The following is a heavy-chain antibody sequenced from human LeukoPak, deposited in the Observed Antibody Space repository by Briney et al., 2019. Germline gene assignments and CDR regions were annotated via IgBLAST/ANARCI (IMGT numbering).Heavy chain of an antibody. V-gene: IGHV3-30*18. CDR2: ISYDGSNK. CDR1: GFTFSSYG. J-gene: IGHJ6*02. D-gene: IGHD3-22*01. CDR3: AKEKESSSGYLRFRGMDV. Sequence: PGGSLRLSCAASGFTFSSYGMPWVRQAPGKGLEWVAVISYDGSNKYYADSVKGRFTISRDNSKNTPYLQMNSLRAEDTAVYYCAKEKESSSGYLRFRGMDVWGQGTTVTVSS.